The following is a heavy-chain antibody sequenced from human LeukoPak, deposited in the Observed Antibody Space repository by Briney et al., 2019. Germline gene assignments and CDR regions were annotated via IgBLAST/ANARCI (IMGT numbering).Heavy chain of an antibody. V-gene: IGHV4-61*02. CDR2: IYTSGST. CDR3: ARGGYYDNWGSRNAFDI. CDR1: GGSISSGSYF. Sequence: SETLSLTCTVSGGSISSGSYFWNWIRQPAGKGLEWIGRIYTSGSTDYNPSLKSRVTISLDTSKNQFSLKLSSVTGADRAVYYCARGGYYDNWGSRNAFDIGGQGTMVTVSS. D-gene: IGHD3-22*01. J-gene: IGHJ3*02.